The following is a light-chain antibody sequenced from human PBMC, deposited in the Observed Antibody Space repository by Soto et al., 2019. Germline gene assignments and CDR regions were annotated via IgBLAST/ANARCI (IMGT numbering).Light chain of an antibody. Sequence: ENVLTQSPGPLSLSPGERATLSCRASQSVSVNSLAWYQQKGGQAPRLLIYAASTRATGVPDRFSGTGSGTDFALTISRLETDDSAVYYCQQYGGSPFTFGPGTKVDIK. V-gene: IGKV3-20*01. CDR3: QQYGGSPFT. CDR1: QSVSVNS. CDR2: AAS. J-gene: IGKJ3*01.